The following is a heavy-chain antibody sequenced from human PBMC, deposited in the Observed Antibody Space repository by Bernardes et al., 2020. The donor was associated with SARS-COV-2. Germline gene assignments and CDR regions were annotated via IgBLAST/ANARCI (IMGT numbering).Heavy chain of an antibody. CDR1: GFIVSSNY. J-gene: IGHJ4*02. CDR3: ARDGDGYFDY. D-gene: IGHD2-21*01. CDR2: IKQDASDK. V-gene: IGHV3-7*01. Sequence: GGSLRLSCAASGFIVSSNYMSWVRQAPGKGLEWVANIKQDASDKYYVDSVKGRFTISRDNTKNSLYLQMNSLRGEDTAVYFCARDGDGYFDYWGQGTLVTVSS.